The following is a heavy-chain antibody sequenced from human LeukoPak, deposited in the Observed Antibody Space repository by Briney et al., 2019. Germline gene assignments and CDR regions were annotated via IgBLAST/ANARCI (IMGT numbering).Heavy chain of an antibody. Sequence: SETLSLTCAVYGGSFSGYYWSWIRQPPGKGLEWIGEINHSGSTNYNPSLKSRVTISVDTSKNQFSLKLSSVTAADTAVYYCARRIGYSSSWAWFDPWGQGTLVTVSS. V-gene: IGHV4-34*01. CDR3: ARRIGYSSSWAWFDP. CDR2: INHSGST. J-gene: IGHJ5*02. CDR1: GGSFSGYY. D-gene: IGHD6-13*01.